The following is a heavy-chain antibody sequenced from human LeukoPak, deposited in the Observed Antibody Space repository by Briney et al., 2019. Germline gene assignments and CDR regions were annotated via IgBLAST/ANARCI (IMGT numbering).Heavy chain of an antibody. CDR3: ARDRYSYYY. Sequence: PSETLSLTCAVYGGSFSGYYWSWIRQPPGKGLEWIGEINHSGSTNYNPSLKSRVTISVDTSKNQFSLKLSSVTAADTAVYYCARDRYSYYYWGQGTLVTVSS. J-gene: IGHJ4*02. D-gene: IGHD5-18*01. CDR2: INHSGST. CDR1: GGSFSGYY. V-gene: IGHV4-34*01.